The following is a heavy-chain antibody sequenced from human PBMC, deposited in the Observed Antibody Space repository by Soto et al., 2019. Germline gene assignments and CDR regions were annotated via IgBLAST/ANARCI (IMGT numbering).Heavy chain of an antibody. CDR2: IIPIFGTA. CDR1: GGTFSSYA. J-gene: IGHJ4*02. Sequence: QVQLVQSGAEVKKPGSSVKVSCKASGGTFSSYAISWVRQAPGQGLEWMGGIIPIFGTANYAQKFQGRVTITADESTSTAYMELSSLRSEDKAVYYCAATSRGYSGYDPFTYFDYWGQGTLVTVSS. V-gene: IGHV1-69*01. CDR3: AATSRGYSGYDPFTYFDY. D-gene: IGHD5-12*01.